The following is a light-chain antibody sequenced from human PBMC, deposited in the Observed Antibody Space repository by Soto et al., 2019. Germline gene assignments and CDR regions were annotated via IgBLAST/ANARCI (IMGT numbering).Light chain of an antibody. J-gene: IGLJ2*01. V-gene: IGLV2-14*01. CDR1: SSDVGSYDH. CDR2: EVS. CDR3: QVWDSSSDHVV. Sequence: QSALTQPASVSGSPGQSITISCSGTSSDVGSYDHVAWYQQFPGKTPKLMIYEVSNRPSGVSSRFSGSKSGNTASLTISRVEAGDEADYYCQVWDSSSDHVVFGGGTKLTVL.